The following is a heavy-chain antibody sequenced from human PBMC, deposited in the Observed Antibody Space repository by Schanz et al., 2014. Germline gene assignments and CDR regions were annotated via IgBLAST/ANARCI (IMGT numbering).Heavy chain of an antibody. J-gene: IGHJ3*01. CDR3: ARDGGRDGYNLAFDV. CDR2: LSRSSSDK. CDR1: GFTFSNYW. D-gene: IGHD5-12*01. Sequence: EVQLVESGGGFVQPGGSLRLSCAASGFTFSNYWIHWVRQAPGKGLEWVSYLSRSSSDKYYADSVKGRFTISRDNAKNLMYLHLNSLRAEDTAVYFCARDGGRDGYNLAFDVWGQGTLVTVSS. V-gene: IGHV3-48*04.